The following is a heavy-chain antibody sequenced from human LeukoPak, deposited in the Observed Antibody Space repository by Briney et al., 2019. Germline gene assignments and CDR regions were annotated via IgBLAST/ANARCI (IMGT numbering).Heavy chain of an antibody. J-gene: IGHJ4*02. CDR3: ARYRSGTFDY. V-gene: IGHV4-4*07. D-gene: IGHD3-10*01. CDR1: GGSICSYY. CDR2: IYTSGST. Sequence: SETLSLTCTVSGGSICSYYWSWIRQPAGQGLKGIGRIYTSGSTNHSSSHTSRVTMSVDTCKNQFSLKLSSVTAADTAVYYCARYRSGTFDYWGQGTLVTVSS.